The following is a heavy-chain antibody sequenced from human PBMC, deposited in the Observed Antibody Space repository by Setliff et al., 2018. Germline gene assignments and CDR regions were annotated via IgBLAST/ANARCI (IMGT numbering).Heavy chain of an antibody. CDR1: GYTFTSYG. CDR3: AREVGPLWFGALDYYYYYYGMDV. CDR2: ISAYNGNT. Sequence: WASVKVSCKASGYTFTSYGISWVRQAPGQGLEWMGWISAYNGNTNYAQKLQGRVTMTTDTSTSTAYMELRSLRSDDTAVYYCAREVGPLWFGALDYYYYYYGMDVWGQGTTVTVSS. D-gene: IGHD3-10*01. J-gene: IGHJ6*02. V-gene: IGHV1-18*01.